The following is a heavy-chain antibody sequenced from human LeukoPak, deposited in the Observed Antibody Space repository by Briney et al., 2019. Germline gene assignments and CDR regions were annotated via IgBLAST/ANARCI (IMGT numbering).Heavy chain of an antibody. V-gene: IGHV3-66*01. CDR2: IYSGGST. Sequence: GGSLRLSCAASEFSVGSNYMTWVRQAPGKGLEWVSLIYSGGSTYYADSVKGRFTISRDNSKNTLYLQMNSLRAEDTALYYCATIGTGDYREDSWGQGTLVTVSS. D-gene: IGHD3/OR15-3a*01. CDR3: ATIGTGDYREDS. CDR1: EFSVGSNY. J-gene: IGHJ4*02.